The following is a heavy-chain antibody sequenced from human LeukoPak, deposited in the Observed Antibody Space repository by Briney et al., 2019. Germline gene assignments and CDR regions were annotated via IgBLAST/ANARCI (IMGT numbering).Heavy chain of an antibody. CDR1: GFTFSSYA. CDR2: ISYDGTNK. V-gene: IGHV3-30-3*01. Sequence: GRSLRLSCAASGFTFSSYAMHWVRQAPGKGLEWVAVISYDGTNKYYADSVKGRFTISRDSSKNTLYLQMNSLRAEDTAVYYCARAPNGVYCTSSSCHLDYWGQGTLVTVSS. CDR3: ARAPNGVYCTSSSCHLDY. J-gene: IGHJ4*02. D-gene: IGHD2-2*01.